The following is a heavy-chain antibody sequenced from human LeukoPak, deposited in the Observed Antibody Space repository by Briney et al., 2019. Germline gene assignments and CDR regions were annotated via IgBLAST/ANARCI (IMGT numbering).Heavy chain of an antibody. D-gene: IGHD6-19*01. J-gene: IGHJ3*02. CDR3: ARGARGSGWRVFDI. CDR2: ISYDGSNK. V-gene: IGHV3-30*04. Sequence: PGGSLRLSCAASGFTFSSYAMHWVRQAPGKGLEWAALISYDGSNKYYADSVKGRFTISRDNSKNTLYLQMNSLRAEDTAVYYCARGARGSGWRVFDIWGQGTMVTVSS. CDR1: GFTFSSYA.